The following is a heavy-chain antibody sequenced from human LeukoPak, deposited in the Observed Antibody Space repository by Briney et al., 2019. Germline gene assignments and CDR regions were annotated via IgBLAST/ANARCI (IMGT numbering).Heavy chain of an antibody. CDR2: ISSSGSTI. CDR3: ARGYYGSGSYYRVPYYFDY. Sequence: PGGSLRLSCAASGFTFSSYEMNWVRQAPGKGLEWVSYISSSGSTIYYADSVKGRFTISRDNAKNSLYLQMNSLRAEDTAVYYCARGYYGSGSYYRVPYYFDYWGQGTLVTVSS. J-gene: IGHJ4*02. D-gene: IGHD3-10*01. V-gene: IGHV3-48*03. CDR1: GFTFSSYE.